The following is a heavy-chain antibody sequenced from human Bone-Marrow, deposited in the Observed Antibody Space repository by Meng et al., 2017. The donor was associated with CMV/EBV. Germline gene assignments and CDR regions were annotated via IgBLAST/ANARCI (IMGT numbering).Heavy chain of an antibody. V-gene: IGHV3-33*06. CDR3: AKDLLPLIRSPYGMDV. CDR2: IWYDGSNK. J-gene: IGHJ6*02. CDR1: GFTFSSYG. Sequence: GESLKISCAASGFTFSSYGMHWVRQAPGKGLEWVAVIWYDGSNKYYADSVKGRFTISRDNSKNTLYPQMNSLRAEDTAVYYCAKDLLPLIRSPYGMDVWGQGTTVTVSS. D-gene: IGHD3-22*01.